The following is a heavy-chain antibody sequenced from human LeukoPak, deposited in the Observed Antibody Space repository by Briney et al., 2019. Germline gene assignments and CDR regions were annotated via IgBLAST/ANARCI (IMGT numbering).Heavy chain of an antibody. CDR1: GGSISSYY. D-gene: IGHD5-18*01. Sequence: SETLSLTCTVSGGSISSYYWNWIRQPPGKGLEWIGYIYYSGSTNYTPSLKSRVTISVDTSKNQFSLKLSSVSAADTAVYYCARGGTAMAPFDYWGQGTLVTVSP. V-gene: IGHV4-59*01. J-gene: IGHJ4*02. CDR3: ARGGTAMAPFDY. CDR2: IYYSGST.